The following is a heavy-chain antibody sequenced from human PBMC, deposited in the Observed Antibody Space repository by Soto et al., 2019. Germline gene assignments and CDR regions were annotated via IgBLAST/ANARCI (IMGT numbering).Heavy chain of an antibody. Sequence: SETLSLTCAVYGGSFSGYYWSWIRQPPGKGLEWIGEINHSGSTNYNPSLKSRVTISVDTSKNQFSLKLSSVTAADTAVYYCARASITIFGVVTRGFGYWGQGTLVTVSS. V-gene: IGHV4-34*01. J-gene: IGHJ4*02. CDR2: INHSGST. D-gene: IGHD3-3*01. CDR1: GGSFSGYY. CDR3: ARASITIFGVVTRGFGY.